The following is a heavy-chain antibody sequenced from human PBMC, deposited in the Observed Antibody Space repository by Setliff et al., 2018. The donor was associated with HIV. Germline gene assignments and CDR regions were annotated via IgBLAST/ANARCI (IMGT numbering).Heavy chain of an antibody. CDR1: GFTFSSYS. CDR2: TSGDTRII. CDR3: ARDLNWGFDY. V-gene: IGHV3-48*01. J-gene: IGHJ4*02. Sequence: PGGSLRLSCAASGFTFSSYSMNWVRQAPGKGLEWVSYTSGDTRIINYADSVKGRFTISRDNAKNSLYLQMNSLRVEDTALYYCARDLNWGFDYWGQGTLVTVSS. D-gene: IGHD7-27*01.